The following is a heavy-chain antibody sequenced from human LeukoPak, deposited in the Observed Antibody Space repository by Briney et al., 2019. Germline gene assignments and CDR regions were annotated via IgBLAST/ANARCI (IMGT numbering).Heavy chain of an antibody. CDR2: IDWDDDK. Sequence: SGPTLVNPPQTLTLTCTFSGFSLSTSGMCVSWIRQPPGKALEWLALIDWDDDKYYGTSLKTRLTISKDTSKNQVVLTMTNMDPVDTATYYCARGAHSTDYYYYYGMDVWGQGTTVTVSS. CDR1: GFSLSTSGMC. V-gene: IGHV2-70*01. CDR3: ARGAHSTDYYYYYGMDV. J-gene: IGHJ6*02. D-gene: IGHD2-2*01.